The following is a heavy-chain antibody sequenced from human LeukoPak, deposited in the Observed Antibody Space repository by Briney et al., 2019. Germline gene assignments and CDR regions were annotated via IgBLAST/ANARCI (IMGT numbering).Heavy chain of an antibody. Sequence: SETLSLTCTVSGGSISSSSYFWGWIRQPPGKGLECIGNIYYSGGTSYNPSLKTRVTIPVDTSKNQFSVKLSSVTAADTAIYYCARYYYGSGKQPYWGQGTLVTVSS. CDR3: ARYYYGSGKQPY. J-gene: IGHJ4*02. V-gene: IGHV4-39*01. CDR1: GGSISSSSYF. D-gene: IGHD3-10*01. CDR2: IYYSGGT.